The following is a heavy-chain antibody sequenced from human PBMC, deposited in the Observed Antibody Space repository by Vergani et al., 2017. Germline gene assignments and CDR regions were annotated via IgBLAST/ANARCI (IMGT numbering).Heavy chain of an antibody. CDR1: GFSLSTSGMC. V-gene: IGHV2-70*01. D-gene: IGHD3-9*01. CDR2: IDWDDDK. CDR3: ARTPAPRVLTGYYSGMDV. J-gene: IGHJ6*02. Sequence: QVTLRESGPALVKPTQTLTLTCTFSGFSLSTSGMCVSWIRQPPGKALEWLALIDWDDDKYYSTSLKTRLTISKDTSKNQVVLTMTNMDPVDTATYYCARTPAPRVLTGYYSGMDVWGQGTTVTVSS.